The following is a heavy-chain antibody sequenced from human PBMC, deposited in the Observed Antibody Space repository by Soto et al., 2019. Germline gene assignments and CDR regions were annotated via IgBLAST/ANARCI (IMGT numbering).Heavy chain of an antibody. V-gene: IGHV3-53*02. CDR2: IYRGGST. Sequence: EVQLVETGGGLIQPGGSLRLSCTASEFTVSNNYMSWVRQTPGKGLEWVSVIYRGGSTFYADYVKGRFIISRDNSKNTLYLQINSLRAEDTAVYYYASHEAAAGPNSYYGMDVWGQGTTVTVSS. D-gene: IGHD6-13*01. J-gene: IGHJ6*01. CDR3: ASHEAAAGPNSYYGMDV. CDR1: EFTVSNNY.